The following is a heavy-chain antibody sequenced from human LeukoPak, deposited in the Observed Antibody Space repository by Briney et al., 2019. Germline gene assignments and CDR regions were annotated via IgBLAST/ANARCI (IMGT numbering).Heavy chain of an antibody. CDR1: GFTFSSYG. D-gene: IGHD5-24*01. CDR3: AKERRWQHYYIGS. V-gene: IGHV3-30*18. Sequence: GRSLRLSCAASGFTFSSYGIHWVRQAAGKGLEWVALTSYDGTDTYYADSVKGRFTISRDNTKNTLSLQMNSLRTEDTAVYYCAKERRWQHYYIGSWGQGTLVTVSS. J-gene: IGHJ4*01. CDR2: TSYDGTDT.